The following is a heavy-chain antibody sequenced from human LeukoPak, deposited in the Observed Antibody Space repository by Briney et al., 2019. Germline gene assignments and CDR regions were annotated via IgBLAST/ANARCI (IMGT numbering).Heavy chain of an antibody. CDR3: ARRRGYCSSTSCLPFDY. V-gene: IGHV3-48*03. CDR2: ISSGGSTI. D-gene: IGHD2-2*01. CDR1: GFTFSSYE. J-gene: IGHJ4*02. Sequence: GGSLRLSCAASGFTFSSYEMNWVRQAPGKGLEWVSYISSGGSTIYYADSVKGRFTISRDNAKNTLYLQMNSLRAEDTAVYYCARRRGYCSSTSCLPFDYWGQGTLVTVSS.